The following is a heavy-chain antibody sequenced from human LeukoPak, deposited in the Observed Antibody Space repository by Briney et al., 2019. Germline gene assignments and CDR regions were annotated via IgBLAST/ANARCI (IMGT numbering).Heavy chain of an antibody. CDR3: ATASGGWYRYYFDS. CDR2: ISSSSNMI. D-gene: IGHD6-13*01. V-gene: IGHV3-48*03. J-gene: IGHJ4*02. CDR1: GLTFSNYE. Sequence: GGSLRLSCAASGLTFSNYEMNWVRQAPGKGLEWLSYISSSSNMIFYAESVKGQFTISRDNAKNSLYLQMNSLGAEDTAIYYCATASGGWYRYYFDSWGQGILVTVSS.